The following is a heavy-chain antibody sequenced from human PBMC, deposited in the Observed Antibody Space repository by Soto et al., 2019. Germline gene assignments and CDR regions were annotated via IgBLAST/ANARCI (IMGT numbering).Heavy chain of an antibody. V-gene: IGHV5-10-1*01. Sequence: GESVKISCKASGYNFTAFWIHWVRQMPGKGLEWLGKIDPSDSYTNYSPSFEGHVTISTDNSIATAYLQWSSLRASDTALYFCARVHKNWFDSWAQGTMVTVSS. CDR3: ARVHKNWFDS. CDR2: IDPSDSYT. J-gene: IGHJ5*01. CDR1: GYNFTAFW.